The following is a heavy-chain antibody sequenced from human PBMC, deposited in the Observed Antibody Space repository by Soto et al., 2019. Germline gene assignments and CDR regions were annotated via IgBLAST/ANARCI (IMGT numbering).Heavy chain of an antibody. D-gene: IGHD6-19*01. CDR2: IVPIFGTT. J-gene: IGHJ6*02. CDR1: GGTFSNHA. V-gene: IGHV1-69*12. CDR3: ARVEAVAGIYNYHGLDV. Sequence: QVQLVQSGAEVKKPGSSVKVSCKASGGTFSNHAISWVRQAPGQGLEWMGGIVPIFGTTYYAQKFQGRVAIIADDSTTTAYLELSSLRSEDTAMYYCARVEAVAGIYNYHGLDVWGQGTAVSVSS.